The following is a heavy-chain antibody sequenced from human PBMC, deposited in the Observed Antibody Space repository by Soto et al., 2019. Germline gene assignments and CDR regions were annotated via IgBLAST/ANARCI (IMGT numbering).Heavy chain of an antibody. CDR1: GYSFTSYW. J-gene: IGHJ6*02. CDR3: ARSIYCSGGSCYSPYYYYGMDV. Sequence: PGESLKISCKGSGYSFTSYWIGWVRQMPGKGLGWVGIIYPGDSDTRYSPSFQGQVTISADKSISTAYLQWSSLKASDTAMYYCARSIYCSGGSCYSPYYYYGMDVWGQGTTVTV. D-gene: IGHD2-15*01. V-gene: IGHV5-51*01. CDR2: IYPGDSDT.